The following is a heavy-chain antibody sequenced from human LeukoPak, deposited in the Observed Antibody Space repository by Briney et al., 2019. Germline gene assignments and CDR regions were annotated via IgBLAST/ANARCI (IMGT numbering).Heavy chain of an antibody. V-gene: IGHV4-39*01. D-gene: IGHD5-24*01. CDR1: GGSIRSSGYY. CDR2: IYYSGST. Sequence: PSETLSLTCTVSGGSIRSSGYYWGWIRQPPGKGLEWIGSIYYSGSTYYNPSLKSRVTISVDTSKNQFSLKLSSVTAADTAVYYCAGHLDGYNYYYYYYMDVWGKGTTVTVSS. CDR3: AGHLDGYNYYYYYYMDV. J-gene: IGHJ6*03.